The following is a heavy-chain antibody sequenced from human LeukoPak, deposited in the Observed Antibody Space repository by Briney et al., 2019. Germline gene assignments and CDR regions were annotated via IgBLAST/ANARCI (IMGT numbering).Heavy chain of an antibody. CDR1: GFTFSSYG. CDR3: AKVPYGDFYYYYGMDV. D-gene: IGHD4-17*01. J-gene: IGHJ6*02. Sequence: GRSLRLSCAASGFTFSSYGMHWVRQAPGKGLGWVAVISYDGSNEYHADSVKGRFTISRDNSKNTLYLQMNSLRVEDTAVYYCAKVPYGDFYYYYGMDVWGQGTTVTVSS. CDR2: ISYDGSNE. V-gene: IGHV3-30*18.